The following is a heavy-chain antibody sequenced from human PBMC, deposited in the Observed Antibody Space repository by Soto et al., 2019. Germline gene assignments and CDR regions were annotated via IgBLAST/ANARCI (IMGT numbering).Heavy chain of an antibody. Sequence: VQLVESGGGVVQPGRSLRLSCAASGFTFRGYAMHWVRQAPGKGLEWVSTISGSSSSTYYADSVKGRFTISRDNSKNTLYLQMNSLRAEDTAIYYCATCVNYDAFEIWGRGTMITVSS. D-gene: IGHD4-4*01. J-gene: IGHJ3*02. CDR2: ISGSSSST. CDR1: GFTFRGYA. CDR3: ATCVNYDAFEI. V-gene: IGHV3-23*04.